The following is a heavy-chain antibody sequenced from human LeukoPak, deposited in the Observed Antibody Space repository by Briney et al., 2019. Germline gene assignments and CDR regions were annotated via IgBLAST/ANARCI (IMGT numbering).Heavy chain of an antibody. Sequence: GRSLRLSCAASGFTFSSYGMHWVRQAPDKGLEWVAFISYDGSTEYYADSVKGRFTISRDNSENTLYLQMNSLRAEDTAVYFCASAMWGSQCTCPDYWGQGTLVTVSS. D-gene: IGHD3-16*01. V-gene: IGHV3-30*04. CDR2: ISYDGSTE. J-gene: IGHJ4*02. CDR1: GFTFSSYG. CDR3: ASAMWGSQCTCPDY.